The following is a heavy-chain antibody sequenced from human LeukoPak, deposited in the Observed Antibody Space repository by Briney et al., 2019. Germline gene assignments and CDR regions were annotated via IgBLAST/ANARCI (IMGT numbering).Heavy chain of an antibody. D-gene: IGHD3-9*01. J-gene: IGHJ5*02. V-gene: IGHV3-21*01. CDR3: ARAPIFGWFDP. CDR1: GFTFSSYS. CDR2: ISSSSSYI. Sequence: GGSLRLSCAASGFTFSSYSMNWVRQVPGKGLEWVSFISSSSSYIYYADSVQGRFTISRDNAKNSLYLQMNSLRAEDTAVYYCARAPIFGWFDPWGQGTLVTVSS.